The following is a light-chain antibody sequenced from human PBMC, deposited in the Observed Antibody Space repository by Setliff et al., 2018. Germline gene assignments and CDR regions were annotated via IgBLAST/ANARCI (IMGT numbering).Light chain of an antibody. CDR3: SSYAGNFLFV. Sequence: QSALTQSRSVSGSPGQSVTISCTGSSSDVGAYNYVSWYQQHPGKAPKLMIYDVTKRPSGVPDRFSGSKSANTASLTISGLQAEDEADYYCSSYAGNFLFVFGIGTQLTV. CDR2: DVT. V-gene: IGLV2-11*01. J-gene: IGLJ1*01. CDR1: SSDVGAYNY.